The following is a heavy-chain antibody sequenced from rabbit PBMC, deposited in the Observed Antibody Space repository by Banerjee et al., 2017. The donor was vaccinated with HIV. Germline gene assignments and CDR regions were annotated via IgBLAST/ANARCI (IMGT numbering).Heavy chain of an antibody. CDR3: ARSYYSYGYAGYGYATFGHL. D-gene: IGHD6-1*01. CDR1: GIDFSSYG. Sequence: QEQLVESGGGLVTLGGSLKLSCKASGIDFSSYGISWVRQAPGKGLEWIAYIYPDYGSTDYASWVNGRFTISLDNAQNTVFLQMTSLTAADTATYFCARSYYSYGYAGYGYATFGHLWGPGTLVTVS. J-gene: IGHJ4*01. V-gene: IGHV1S47*01. CDR2: IYPDYGST.